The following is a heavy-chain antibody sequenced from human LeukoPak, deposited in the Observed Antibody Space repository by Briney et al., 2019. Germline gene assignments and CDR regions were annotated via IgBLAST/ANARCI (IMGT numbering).Heavy chain of an antibody. J-gene: IGHJ4*02. Sequence: GGSLRLSCAASGFTFSSYAMNWVRQAPGKGLEWVSGITGTGDSTYYADSVKGRFTISRDNSKKTLYLQMNSLRAEDTVVYHCANSGSSSGTGSAGYWGQGTLVTVPS. V-gene: IGHV3-23*01. CDR2: ITGTGDST. CDR3: ANSGSSSGTGSAGY. CDR1: GFTFSSYA. D-gene: IGHD1-26*01.